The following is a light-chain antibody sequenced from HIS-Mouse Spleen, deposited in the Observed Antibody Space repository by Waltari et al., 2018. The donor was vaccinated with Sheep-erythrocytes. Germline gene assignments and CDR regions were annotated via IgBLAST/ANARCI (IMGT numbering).Light chain of an antibody. J-gene: IGKJ4*01. Sequence: DIQMTQSPSSLSASVGDRVTITCQASQDISNSLNWYQQKPGKAPKLLIYAASSLQSGVPSRFSGSGSGTDFTLTISSLQPEDFATYYCQQSYSTPPTFGGGTKVEIK. CDR2: AAS. V-gene: IGKV1-39*01. CDR3: QQSYSTPPT. CDR1: QDISNS.